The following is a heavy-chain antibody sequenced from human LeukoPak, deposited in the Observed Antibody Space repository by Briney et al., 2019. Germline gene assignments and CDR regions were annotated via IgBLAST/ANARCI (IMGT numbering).Heavy chain of an antibody. D-gene: IGHD3-9*01. CDR3: AKDFRTPHYDILTGPNWFDP. CDR2: MWVDGNKK. Sequence: PGRSLRLSCAASGFNFSSYGMHWVRQAPGKGLEWVAVMWVDGNKKYYADSVKGRFTTSRDNSKSTLYLQMNSLRAEDTAVYYCAKDFRTPHYDILTGPNWFDPWGQGTLVTVSS. J-gene: IGHJ5*02. V-gene: IGHV3-33*06. CDR1: GFNFSSYG.